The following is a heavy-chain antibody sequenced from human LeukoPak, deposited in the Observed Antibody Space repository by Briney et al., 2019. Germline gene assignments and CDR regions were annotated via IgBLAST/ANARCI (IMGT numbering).Heavy chain of an antibody. CDR3: ARGGGGYTLYSFDY. CDR1: GASIRSGDHH. CDR2: IYFSGSR. V-gene: IGHV4-30-4*08. D-gene: IGHD3-22*01. Sequence: SETLSLTCSVSGASIRSGDHHWSWLRQSPGKGLEWIGYIYFSGSRSSNPSLRSRLTISVDTSKNQFSLKLNSVTAADTPLYYCARGGGGYTLYSFDYWGQGALVTVSS. J-gene: IGHJ4*02.